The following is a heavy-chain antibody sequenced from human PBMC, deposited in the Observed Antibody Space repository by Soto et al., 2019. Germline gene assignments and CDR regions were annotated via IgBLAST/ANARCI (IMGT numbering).Heavy chain of an antibody. CDR3: ARDDSDGPTPYGMDV. CDR1: GGSISSYY. CDR2: IYYSGST. D-gene: IGHD2-15*01. V-gene: IGHV4-59*01. Sequence: SETLSLTCTVSGGSISSYYWSWIRQPPGKGLEWIGYIYYSGSTNYNPSLKSRVTISVDTSKNQFSLKLSSVTAADTAVYYCARDDSDGPTPYGMDVWGQGTTVTVSS. J-gene: IGHJ6*02.